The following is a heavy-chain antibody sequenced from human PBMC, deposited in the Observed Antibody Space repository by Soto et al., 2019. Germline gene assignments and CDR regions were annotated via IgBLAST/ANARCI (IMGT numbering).Heavy chain of an antibody. V-gene: IGHV5-51*01. CDR2: IYPGDSDT. Sequence: GESLKISCXGSGYSFTSYWIGWVRQMPGKGLEWMGIIYPGDSDTRYSPSFQGQVTISADKSISTAYLQWSSLKASDTAMYYCARNTKTTGYFDWLSPYYYGMDVWGQGTTVTVSS. CDR1: GYSFTSYW. J-gene: IGHJ6*02. CDR3: ARNTKTTGYFDWLSPYYYGMDV. D-gene: IGHD3-9*01.